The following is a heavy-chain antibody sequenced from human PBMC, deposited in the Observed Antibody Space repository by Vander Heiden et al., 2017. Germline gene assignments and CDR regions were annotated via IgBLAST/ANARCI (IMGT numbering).Heavy chain of an antibody. J-gene: IGHJ3*02. V-gene: IGHV1-69*01. D-gene: IGHD3-22*01. CDR3: ARPTPTYYYDSSGHPRAFDI. CDR2: IIPICGTA. CDR1: GGTFSSYA. Sequence: QVQLVQSGAEVKKPGSSVKVSCKASGGTFSSYAISWVRQAPGQGLEWMGGIIPICGTANYAQKFQGRVTITADESTSTAYMELSSLRSEDTAVYYCARPTPTYYYDSSGHPRAFDIWGQGTMVTVAS.